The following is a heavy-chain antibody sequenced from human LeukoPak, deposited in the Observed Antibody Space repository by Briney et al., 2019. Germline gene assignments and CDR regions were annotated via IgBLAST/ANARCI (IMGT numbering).Heavy chain of an antibody. CDR3: AKDLRGRILRYFDY. CDR2: SRSDDST. CDR1: GFTVGHYP. J-gene: IGHJ4*02. V-gene: IGHV3-23*01. D-gene: IGHD3-16*01. Sequence: GGSLRLSCAASGFTVGHYPMSFLRQAPGKGLEWVSTSRSDDSTYYADSVKGRFTISRDNSKKTLYLQMNNLRAEDTAVYYCAKDLRGRILRYFDYWGRGTLVTVSS.